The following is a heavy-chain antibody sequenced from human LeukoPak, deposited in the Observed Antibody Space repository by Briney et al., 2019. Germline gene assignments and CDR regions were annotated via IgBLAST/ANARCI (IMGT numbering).Heavy chain of an antibody. CDR3: ARDGGSWIYYYYYMDV. J-gene: IGHJ6*03. CDR1: GGSISSYY. Sequence: SETLSLTCTVSGGSISSYYWSWIRQPAGKGLEWIGRIYTSGSTNYNPSLKSRVTMSVDTSKNQFSLKLSSVTAADTAVYYCARDGGSWIYYYYYMDVWGKGTTVTVSS. D-gene: IGHD1-26*01. V-gene: IGHV4-4*07. CDR2: IYTSGST.